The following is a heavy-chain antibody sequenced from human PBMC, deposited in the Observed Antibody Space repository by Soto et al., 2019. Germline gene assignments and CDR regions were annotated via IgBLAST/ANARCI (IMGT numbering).Heavy chain of an antibody. CDR1: GYSFTSYW. V-gene: IGHV5-10-1*01. CDR3: ATSSSGWRYDAFDI. Sequence: GESLKISCKGSGYSFTSYWISWVRQMLGKGLEWMGRIDPSDSYTNYSPSFQGHVTISADKSISTAYLQWSSLKASDTAMYYCATSSSGWRYDAFDIWGQGTMVTVSS. J-gene: IGHJ3*02. D-gene: IGHD6-19*01. CDR2: IDPSDSYT.